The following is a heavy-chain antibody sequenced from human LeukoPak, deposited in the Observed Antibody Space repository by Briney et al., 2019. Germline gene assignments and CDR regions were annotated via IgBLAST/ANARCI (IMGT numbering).Heavy chain of an antibody. Sequence: EASVKVSCKVSGYTLTESSMHWVRQAPGKGLEWMGGFDPEDGETIYAQKFQGRVTMTEDTSTDTAYMELSSLRSEDTAVYCCATDLITGAHGHYWGQGTLVTVSS. CDR3: ATDLITGAHGHY. J-gene: IGHJ4*02. V-gene: IGHV1-24*01. D-gene: IGHD1-14*01. CDR2: FDPEDGET. CDR1: GYTLTESS.